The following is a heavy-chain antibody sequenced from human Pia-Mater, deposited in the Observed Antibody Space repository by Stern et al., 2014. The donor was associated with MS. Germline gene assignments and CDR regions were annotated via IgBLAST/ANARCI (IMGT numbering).Heavy chain of an antibody. CDR2: INSATGDP. J-gene: IGHJ5*02. CDR1: GYDFRRYA. D-gene: IGHD2-21*01. Sequence: QVQLVQSWSEWKKPGASVKVSCKASGYDFRRYAMNWVRQAPGQGLEWMGWINSATGDPLYAQGFEGRFVFSLDTSVRTAYLQIVSLRTEDTAIYYCSSRGAGEFGVSPTGSWGQGTLVTVSS. CDR3: SSRGAGEFGVSPTGS. V-gene: IGHV7-4-1*01.